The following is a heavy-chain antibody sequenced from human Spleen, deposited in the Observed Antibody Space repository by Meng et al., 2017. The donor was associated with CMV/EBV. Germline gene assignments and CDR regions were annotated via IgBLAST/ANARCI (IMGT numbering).Heavy chain of an antibody. CDR3: AKDKHTSGWPYYFDS. J-gene: IGHJ4*02. V-gene: IGHV3-43*01. CDR2: ISWDGGRA. Sequence: GESLKISCTASGFTFDDYIMHWVRQTPGKGLEWVSLISWDGGRANYADSVKGRFTVSRGNNKNSLYLQMDSLTTEDTALYYCAKDKHTSGWPYYFDSWGQGTLVTVSS. CDR1: GFTFDDYI. D-gene: IGHD6-19*01.